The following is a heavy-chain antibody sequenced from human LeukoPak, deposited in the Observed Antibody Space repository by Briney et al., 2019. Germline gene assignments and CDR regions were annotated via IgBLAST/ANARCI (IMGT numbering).Heavy chain of an antibody. V-gene: IGHV1-2*02. J-gene: IGHJ4*02. CDR2: MNPNSGGT. D-gene: IGHD3-10*01. CDR1: GYTFTDYY. CDR3: ARVVRGVIYY. Sequence: GASVKVSCKASGYTFTDYYMHWVRQAPGQGLEWMAWMNPNSGGTSYAQKFQGRVTMTRDTSISTAYMELSRLRSDDTAVYYCARVVRGVIYYWGQGTLVTVSS.